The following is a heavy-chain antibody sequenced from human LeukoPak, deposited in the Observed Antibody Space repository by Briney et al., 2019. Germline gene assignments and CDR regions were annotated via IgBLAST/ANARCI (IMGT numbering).Heavy chain of an antibody. CDR3: AKDPGCSSTSCYSRFHY. CDR1: GFTFSSYA. D-gene: IGHD2-2*02. Sequence: GGSLRLSCAASGFTFSSYAMSWVRQAPGKGLEWVSAISGSGGSTYYADSVKGRFTISRDNSKNTLYLQMNSLRAEDTAVYYCAKDPGCSSTSCYSRFHYWGQGTLVTVSS. J-gene: IGHJ4*02. V-gene: IGHV3-23*01. CDR2: ISGSGGST.